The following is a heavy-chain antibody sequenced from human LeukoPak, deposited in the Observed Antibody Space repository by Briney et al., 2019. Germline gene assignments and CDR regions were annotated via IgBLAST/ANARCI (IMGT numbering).Heavy chain of an antibody. D-gene: IGHD1-26*01. Sequence: GGSPRLSCAASGFTFSSSGTHWVRQAPGKGLEWVAFIRYDGTSKYYADSVKGRFTISRDNSKNTVYLQMNSLRAGDTAVYYCAKETRGSYSDYWGQGTLVTVSS. V-gene: IGHV3-30*02. J-gene: IGHJ4*02. CDR1: GFTFSSSG. CDR2: IRYDGTSK. CDR3: AKETRGSYSDY.